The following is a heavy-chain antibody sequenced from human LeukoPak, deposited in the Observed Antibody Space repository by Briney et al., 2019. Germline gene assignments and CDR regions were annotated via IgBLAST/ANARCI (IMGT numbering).Heavy chain of an antibody. CDR1: GGSFSGYY. CDR3: ASNGYSYDY. Sequence: SETLSLTCAVYGGSFSGYYWSWIRQPPGKGLEWIGEINHSGSTNYNPSLKSRVTMSVDTSKNQFSLKLSSVTAADTAVYYCASNGYSYDYWGQGTLVTVSS. V-gene: IGHV4-34*01. D-gene: IGHD5-18*01. CDR2: INHSGST. J-gene: IGHJ4*02.